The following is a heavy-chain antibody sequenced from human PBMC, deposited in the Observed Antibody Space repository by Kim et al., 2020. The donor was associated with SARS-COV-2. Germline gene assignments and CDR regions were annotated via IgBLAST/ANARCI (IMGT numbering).Heavy chain of an antibody. CDR2: IRRSGNT. CDR3: VSRFS. V-gene: IGHV3-66*01. Sequence: GGSLRLSCAVSGFTVTTDFMSWVRQAPGKGLEWVSQIRRSGNTYYADSAKGRFIISRDSSENTLSLQMNSLRDDDTAVYYCVSRFSWGHGTLVTVSS. J-gene: IGHJ5*01. CDR1: GFTVTTDF.